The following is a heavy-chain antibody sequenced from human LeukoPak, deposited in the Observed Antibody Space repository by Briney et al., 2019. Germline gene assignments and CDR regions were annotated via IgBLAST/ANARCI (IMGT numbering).Heavy chain of an antibody. CDR2: IYYNGST. V-gene: IGHV4-30-4*01. CDR1: GGSISSGDYY. J-gene: IGHJ6*04. Sequence: TSETLSLTCTVSGGSISSGDYYWSWIRQPPGKGLEWIGYIYYNGSTYYNPSLKSRVTISVDTSKNQFSLKLSSVTAADTAVYYCASISGVVPATPYYYYGMDVWGKGTTVTVSS. CDR3: ASISGVVPATPYYYYGMDV. D-gene: IGHD2-15*01.